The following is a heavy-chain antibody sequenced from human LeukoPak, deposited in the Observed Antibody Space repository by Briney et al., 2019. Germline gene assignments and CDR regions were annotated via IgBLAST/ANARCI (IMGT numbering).Heavy chain of an antibody. CDR1: GYTFTSYG. CDR2: ISAYNGNT. V-gene: IGHV1-18*01. D-gene: IGHD3-22*01. J-gene: IGHJ3*02. Sequence: ASVKVSCKASGYTFTSYGISWVRQAPGQGLEWMGWISAYNGNTNYAQKLQGRVTMTTDTSTSTAYMELRSLRSDDTAVYYCARDETYYYDSSGFDAFDIWGQGTMVTVSS. CDR3: ARDETYYYDSSGFDAFDI.